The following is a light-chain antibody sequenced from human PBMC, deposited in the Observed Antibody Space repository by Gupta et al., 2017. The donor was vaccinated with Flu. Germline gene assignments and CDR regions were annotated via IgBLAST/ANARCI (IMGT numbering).Light chain of an antibody. CDR1: QSISSY. CDR2: AAS. J-gene: IGKJ4*01. V-gene: IGKV1-39*01. Sequence: SSLYASVGDRVIITCRASQSISSYLNWYQQKPGKAPKLMIYAASSLQSGVPSRFSGSGSGTDFTLTISSLQPEDFATYYCQQSYSTPRLTFGGGTKVEIK. CDR3: QQSYSTPRLT.